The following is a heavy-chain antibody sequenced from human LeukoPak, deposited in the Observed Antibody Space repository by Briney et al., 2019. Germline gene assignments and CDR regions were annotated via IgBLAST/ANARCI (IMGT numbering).Heavy chain of an antibody. CDR3: AKDRTVGASYWYFDL. Sequence: GGSLRLSCAVSGFTFSSYWMHWVRQAPGKGLVWVSRIDRDGSRINYADSVKGRFTISRDSSRNTLFLHMNTLRAEDTAIYYCAKDRTVGASYWYFDLWGRGTLVTVSS. V-gene: IGHV3-74*01. J-gene: IGHJ2*01. CDR2: IDRDGSRI. CDR1: GFTFSSYW. D-gene: IGHD1-26*01.